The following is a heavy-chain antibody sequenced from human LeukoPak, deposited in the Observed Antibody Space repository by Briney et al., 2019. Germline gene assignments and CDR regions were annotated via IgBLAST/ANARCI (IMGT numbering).Heavy chain of an antibody. Sequence: PSETLSLTCAVYGGSFSGYYWSWIRQPPGKGLEWIGEINHSGSTNYNPSLKSRVTISVDTSKNQFSLKLSSVTAADTAVYYCARDSTVRHRTEYFQHWGQGTLVTVSS. D-gene: IGHD4-17*01. CDR2: INHSGST. J-gene: IGHJ1*01. V-gene: IGHV4-34*01. CDR3: ARDSTVRHRTEYFQH. CDR1: GGSFSGYY.